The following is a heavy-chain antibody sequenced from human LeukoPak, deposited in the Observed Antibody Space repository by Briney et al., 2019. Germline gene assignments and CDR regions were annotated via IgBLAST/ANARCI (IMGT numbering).Heavy chain of an antibody. CDR2: IYSGVRT. Sequence: PGGSLRLSCVASGFTVSTNYMSWVRQAPGKGLQWVSVIYSGVRTYYADSVKGRFTISRDNSKNTLYLQMNSLGAEDTAVYYYARPWSSSGNQEAFNYYYYGMDVWGQGTTVTVPS. J-gene: IGHJ6*02. D-gene: IGHD6-13*01. CDR1: GFTVSTNY. V-gene: IGHV3-53*01. CDR3: ARPWSSSGNQEAFNYYYYGMDV.